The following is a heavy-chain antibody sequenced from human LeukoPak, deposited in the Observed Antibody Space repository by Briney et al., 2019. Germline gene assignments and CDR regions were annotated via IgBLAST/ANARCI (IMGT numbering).Heavy chain of an antibody. J-gene: IGHJ6*04. CDR1: GFTFSAYS. CDR2: LSYDGSNQ. CDR3: AREYGIAAVGGLDV. Sequence: GRSLRLSCAASGFTFSAYSLHWLRQAPGKGLEWVAGLSYDGSNQYYADSVKGRFTISRDTSKNLLYLEMNSLGAEDTAVYYCAREYGIAAVGGLDVWGKGITVTVSS. D-gene: IGHD6-25*01. V-gene: IGHV3-30*04.